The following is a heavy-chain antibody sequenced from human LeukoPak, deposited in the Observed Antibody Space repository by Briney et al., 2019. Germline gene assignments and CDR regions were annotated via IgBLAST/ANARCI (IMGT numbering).Heavy chain of an antibody. CDR3: TRWAAAGIIGWFDP. D-gene: IGHD6-13*01. Sequence: GGSLRLSCTGSGFTTSDYSMTWLRQAPGKGLEWVGFIKSKRYGGTTEYAASVKGRFTISRDDSKNIAYLQMSSLKTEDTAVYYCTRWAAAGIIGWFDPWGQGTLFTVSS. CDR2: IKSKRYGGTT. V-gene: IGHV3-49*03. CDR1: GFTTSDYS. J-gene: IGHJ5*02.